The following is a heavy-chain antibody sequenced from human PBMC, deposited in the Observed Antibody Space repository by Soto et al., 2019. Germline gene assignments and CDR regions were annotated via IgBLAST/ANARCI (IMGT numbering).Heavy chain of an antibody. CDR2: INSDGSST. CDR3: ARDADYGDWYFDL. J-gene: IGHJ2*01. CDR1: GFTFSSYW. Sequence: EVQLVESGGGLVQPGGSLRLSCAASGFTFSSYWMHWVRQAPGKGLVWVSRINSDGSSTSYADSVKGRFTISRANAKNTLYLKMNSLRAEDTAVYYCARDADYGDWYFDLWGRGTLVTVSS. V-gene: IGHV3-74*01. D-gene: IGHD4-17*01.